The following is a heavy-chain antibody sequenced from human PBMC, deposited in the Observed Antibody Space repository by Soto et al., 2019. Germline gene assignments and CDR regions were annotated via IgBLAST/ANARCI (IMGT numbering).Heavy chain of an antibody. CDR3: ARDSVSTIGDFDN. CDR2: INPNSGAT. V-gene: IGHV1-2*02. J-gene: IGHJ4*02. CDR1: GYSFTGYY. D-gene: IGHD5-12*01. Sequence: QVQLVQSGAEMKKPGASVTVSCKASGYSFTGYYLHWVRQAPGQGLEWLGWINPNSGATNHAQKLQGRVTMTRDRSITTAYMDLNRLTSDDTAVYYCARDSVSTIGDFDNWGQGTLVTVSS.